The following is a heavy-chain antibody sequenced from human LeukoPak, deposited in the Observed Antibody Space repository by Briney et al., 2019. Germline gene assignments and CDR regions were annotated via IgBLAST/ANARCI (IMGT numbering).Heavy chain of an antibody. CDR1: GFTFSSYW. D-gene: IGHD3-3*01. J-gene: IGHJ4*02. Sequence: PGGSLRLSCAASGFTFSSYWMHWVRQAPGKGLVWVSRINSDGSSTSYADSVKGRFTISRDNAKNTLYLQMNSLRAEDTAVYYCARVYDFWSGIIDYWGQGTLVTVSS. V-gene: IGHV3-74*01. CDR2: INSDGSST. CDR3: ARVYDFWSGIIDY.